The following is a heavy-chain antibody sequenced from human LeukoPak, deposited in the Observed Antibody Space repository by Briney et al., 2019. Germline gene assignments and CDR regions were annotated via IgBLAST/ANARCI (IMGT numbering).Heavy chain of an antibody. Sequence: VASVKVSCKASGGTFSSYAISWVRQAPGQGLEWMGRIIPILGIANYAQKFQGRVTITADKSTSTAYMELSSLRSEDTAVYYCARVESSDSSGYYYSPDWGQGTLVTVSS. CDR3: ARVESSDSSGYYYSPD. V-gene: IGHV1-69*04. CDR1: GGTFSSYA. D-gene: IGHD3-22*01. CDR2: IIPILGIA. J-gene: IGHJ4*02.